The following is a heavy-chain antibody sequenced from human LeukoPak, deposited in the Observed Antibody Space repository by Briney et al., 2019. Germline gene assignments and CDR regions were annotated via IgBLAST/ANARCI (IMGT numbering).Heavy chain of an antibody. Sequence: SETLSLTCTVSGGSISSGGYYWSWIRQHPGKGLEWIGYIYYSGSTYYNPSLKSRVTISVDTSKNQFSLKLGSVTAADTAVYYCARDRARNYDSSRADAFDIWGQGTMVTVSS. D-gene: IGHD3-22*01. CDR3: ARDRARNYDSSRADAFDI. CDR2: IYYSGST. V-gene: IGHV4-31*03. J-gene: IGHJ3*02. CDR1: GGSISSGGYY.